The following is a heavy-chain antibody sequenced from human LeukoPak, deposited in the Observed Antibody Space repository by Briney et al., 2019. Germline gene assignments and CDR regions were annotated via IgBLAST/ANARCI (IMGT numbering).Heavy chain of an antibody. CDR3: ARHNLLVSSWIGGWFDP. D-gene: IGHD6-13*01. J-gene: IGHJ5*02. CDR1: GGSISSGDYY. CDR2: IYYSGST. V-gene: IGHV4-30-4*01. Sequence: PSQTLSLTCTVSGGSISSGDYYWSWIRQPPGKGLEWIGYIYYSGSTYYNSSLKSRVTISVDTSKNQFSLKLSSVTAADTAVYYCARHNLLVSSWIGGWFDPWGQGTLVTVSS.